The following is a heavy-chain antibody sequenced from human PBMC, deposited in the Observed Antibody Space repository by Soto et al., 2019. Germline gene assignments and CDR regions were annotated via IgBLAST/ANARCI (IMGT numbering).Heavy chain of an antibody. Sequence: QVQLVQSGAEVKKPGASVKVSCKTSGYTFTNYDISWVRQAPGQGLEWMGWISAYNGNTNYAQKFQGRVTMTTDTXTSTAYMELTSLRSDDTAVYYCARTYTSGRYSFDYWGQGTLVTVSS. J-gene: IGHJ4*02. V-gene: IGHV1-18*01. CDR3: ARTYTSGRYSFDY. CDR1: GYTFTNYD. CDR2: ISAYNGNT. D-gene: IGHD6-19*01.